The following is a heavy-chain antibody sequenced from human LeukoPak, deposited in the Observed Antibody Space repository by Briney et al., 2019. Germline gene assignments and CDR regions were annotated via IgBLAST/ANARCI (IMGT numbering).Heavy chain of an antibody. Sequence: SQTLSLTCTVSGGSISSGGYYWSWIRQPPGKGLEWIGYIYHSGSTYYNPSLKGRVTISVDRSKNQFSLKLSSVTAADTAVYYCARVVGTYFDYWGQGTLVTVSS. V-gene: IGHV4-30-2*01. D-gene: IGHD1-26*01. J-gene: IGHJ4*02. CDR2: IYHSGST. CDR3: ARVVGTYFDY. CDR1: GGSISSGGYY.